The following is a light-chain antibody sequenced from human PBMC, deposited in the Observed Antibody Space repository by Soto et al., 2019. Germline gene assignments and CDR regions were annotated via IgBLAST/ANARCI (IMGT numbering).Light chain of an antibody. V-gene: IGLV1-40*01. J-gene: IGLJ3*02. CDR3: QSYDSSLPVGV. CDR1: SSNIGAGYD. CDR2: GNS. Sequence: QSVLTQPPSVSGAPGQRVTISCTGSSSNIGAGYDVHWYQQLPGTAPKLLIYGNSNRPSGVPDRFSGSKSGTSASLAITGLQAEDEADYYCQSYDSSLPVGVFGGGTKVTVL.